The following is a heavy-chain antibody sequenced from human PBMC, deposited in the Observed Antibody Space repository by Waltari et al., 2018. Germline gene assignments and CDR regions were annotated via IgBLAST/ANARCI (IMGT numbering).Heavy chain of an antibody. CDR3: ARGGSTPMIIAY. D-gene: IGHD3-16*01. Sequence: QVRLEQWGAGLLKPSETLSLTCAAYGGSLNNRYWSWIRQSPGKGLEWLGEISHSGRTHYNPSLKSRVIISVDTSKSQFSLILTSVNAADTAVYYCARGGSTPMIIAYWGQGTQVTVSS. V-gene: IGHV4-34*02. J-gene: IGHJ4*02. CDR1: GGSLNNRY. CDR2: ISHSGRT.